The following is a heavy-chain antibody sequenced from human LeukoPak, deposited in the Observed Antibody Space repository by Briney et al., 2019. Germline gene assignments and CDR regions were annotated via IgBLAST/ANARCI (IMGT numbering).Heavy chain of an antibody. D-gene: IGHD1-26*01. J-gene: IGHJ3*02. CDR2: ISSSSYI. CDR1: GFTFSSYG. V-gene: IGHV3-21*01. Sequence: PGGSLRLSCAASGFTFSSYGMNWVRQAPGKGLEWVSSISSSSYIYYADSVKGRFTISRDNAKNSLYLQMNSLRAEDTAVYYCARAPSAADTFDIWGQGTMVTVSS. CDR3: ARAPSAADTFDI.